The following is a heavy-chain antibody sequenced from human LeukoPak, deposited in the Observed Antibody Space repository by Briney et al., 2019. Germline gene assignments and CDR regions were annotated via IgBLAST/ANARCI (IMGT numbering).Heavy chain of an antibody. CDR3: ARGMIRYYYMDV. Sequence: SETLSLTCTVSGGSISSYYWSWIRQPPGKGLEWIGYIYYSGSTNYNPSLKSRVTISVDTSKNQFSLKLSSVTAADTAVYYCARGMIRYYYMDVWGKGTTVTVSS. D-gene: IGHD3-16*01. CDR1: GGSISSYY. CDR2: IYYSGST. J-gene: IGHJ6*03. V-gene: IGHV4-59*01.